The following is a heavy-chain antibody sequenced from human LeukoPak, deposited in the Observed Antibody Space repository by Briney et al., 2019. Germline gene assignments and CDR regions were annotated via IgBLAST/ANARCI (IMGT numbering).Heavy chain of an antibody. CDR2: VRTAAKTYET. CDR3: ARVNQSAYTYYDAFDI. V-gene: IGHV3-73*01. Sequence: GGSLRLSCVASAFTFSDSPMHWVRQAPGKGLEWIGRVRTAAKTYETDYGVSFVGRFTISRDDSKNTAYLQMNNLKVEDTAIYYCARVNQSAYTYYDAFDIWGQGTVVTVS. D-gene: IGHD3-16*01. CDR1: AFTFSDSP. J-gene: IGHJ3*02.